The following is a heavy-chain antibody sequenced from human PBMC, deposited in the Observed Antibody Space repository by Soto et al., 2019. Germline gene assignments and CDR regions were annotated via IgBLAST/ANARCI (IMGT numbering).Heavy chain of an antibody. V-gene: IGHV3-21*01. Sequence: EVQLVECGGGLVKPGGSLRLSCAASGFTFSTYSMNWVRQAPGKGLEWISSISSSGGSVSYAESVKGRFTISRDNAKNSLYLQMDSLRAEDTAVYYCARGRSINTNMDYWGQGTLVTVSS. J-gene: IGHJ4*02. CDR2: ISSSGGSV. CDR1: GFTFSTYS. D-gene: IGHD2-2*01. CDR3: ARGRSINTNMDY.